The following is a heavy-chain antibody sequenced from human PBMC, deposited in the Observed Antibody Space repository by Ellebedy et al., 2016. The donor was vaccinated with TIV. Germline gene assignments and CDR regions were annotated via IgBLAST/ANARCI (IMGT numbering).Heavy chain of an antibody. CDR3: ARASGGDHALDF. V-gene: IGHV3-48*04. D-gene: IGHD4-17*01. CDR2: ITSSSSTI. Sequence: GESLKISCAASGFTFSIYNMNWVRQAPGKGLEWISYITSSSSTIYYADSVEGRFTISRDNANNSLFLEMSSLRADDTAVYYCARASGGDHALDFWGQGTLVTVS. J-gene: IGHJ4*02. CDR1: GFTFSIYN.